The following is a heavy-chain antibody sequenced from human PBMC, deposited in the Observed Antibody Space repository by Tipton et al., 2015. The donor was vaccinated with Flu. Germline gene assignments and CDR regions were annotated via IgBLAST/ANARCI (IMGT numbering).Heavy chain of an antibody. CDR2: ISHGGST. J-gene: IGHJ6*02. CDR3: ARAHFSYDFWSGGGYYYYAMDV. D-gene: IGHD3-3*01. CDR1: GGSFSGYY. Sequence: TLSLTCSVYGGSFSGYYWSWLRQTPGKGLEWIGEISHGGSTNYNPSLKSRVTISVDTSKTQFSLRLTSVIAADTAVYYCARAHFSYDFWSGGGYYYYAMDVWGQGTTVTVSS. V-gene: IGHV4-34*01.